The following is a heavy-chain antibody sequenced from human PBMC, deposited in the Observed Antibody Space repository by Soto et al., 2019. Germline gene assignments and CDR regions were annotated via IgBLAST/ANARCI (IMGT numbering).Heavy chain of an antibody. CDR2: IWYDGSNK. CDR1: GFTFSSYG. Sequence: QVQLVESGGGVVQPGRSLRLSCAASGFTFSSYGMHWVRQAPGKGLEWVAVIWYDGSNKYYADSVKGRFTISRDNSKNTLYLQMNSLGAEDTAVYYCARDGRYCSGGSCYFWFDPWGQGTLVTVSS. D-gene: IGHD2-15*01. V-gene: IGHV3-33*01. J-gene: IGHJ5*02. CDR3: ARDGRYCSGGSCYFWFDP.